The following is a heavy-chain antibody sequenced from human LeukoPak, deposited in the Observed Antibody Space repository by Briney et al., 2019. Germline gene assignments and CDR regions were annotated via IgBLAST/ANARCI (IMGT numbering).Heavy chain of an antibody. CDR1: GGSFSSYA. D-gene: IGHD3-10*01. CDR2: IIPILGIA. CDR3: ARERLYVSENVYYFDY. V-gene: IGHV1-69*04. J-gene: IGHJ4*02. Sequence: GASVKVSCKASGGSFSSYAISWVRQAPGQGLERMGRIIPILGIANYAQKFQGRVTITADKSTSTAYMELSSLRSEDTAVYYCARERLYVSENVYYFDYWGQGTLVTVSS.